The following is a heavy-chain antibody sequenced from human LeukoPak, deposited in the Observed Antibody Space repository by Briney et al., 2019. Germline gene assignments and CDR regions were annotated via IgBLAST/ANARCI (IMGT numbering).Heavy chain of an antibody. CDR2: IDTAGGT. CDR3: ARARNNYDSSGYSALDC. J-gene: IGHJ4*02. CDR1: GFTFISYD. V-gene: IGHV3-13*04. Sequence: GGSLRLSCAASGFTFISYDMHWVRHPTGKGLEWVSGIDTAGGTYYAGSVKGRFTISRDNSKNTLYLQMDSLRAEDTAVYYCARARNNYDSSGYSALDCWGQGTLVTVSS. D-gene: IGHD3-22*01.